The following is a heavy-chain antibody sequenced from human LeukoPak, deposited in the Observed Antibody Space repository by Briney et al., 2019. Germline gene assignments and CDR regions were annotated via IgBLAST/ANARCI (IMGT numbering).Heavy chain of an antibody. D-gene: IGHD3-3*01. CDR2: ISSSSSYI. J-gene: IGHJ5*02. CDR3: ARDTRLLDFWSGSRWFDP. V-gene: IGHV3-21*01. Sequence: GGSLRHSCAASGFTFSSYSMNWVRQAPGKGLEWVSSISSSSSYIYYADSVKGRFTISRDNAKNSLYLQMNSLRAEDTAVYFCARDTRLLDFWSGSRWFDPWGQGTLVTVSS. CDR1: GFTFSSYS.